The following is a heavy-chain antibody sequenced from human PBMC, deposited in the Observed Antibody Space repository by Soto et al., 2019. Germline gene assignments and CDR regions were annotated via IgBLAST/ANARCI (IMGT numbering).Heavy chain of an antibody. CDR3: TRKTPPTGMEV. CDR2: IGSGGDT. J-gene: IGHJ6*02. CDR1: GFTLSSYD. V-gene: IGHV3-13*01. D-gene: IGHD3-9*01. Sequence: EVQLVESGGGLVQPGGSLRLSCAASGFTLSSYDIHWVRQATGEGLAWVSGIGSGGDTHYADSVKGRFTISREDGKNSLYLQMSNLRVGDTDVYYCTRKTPPTGMEVWGQGATVTVSS.